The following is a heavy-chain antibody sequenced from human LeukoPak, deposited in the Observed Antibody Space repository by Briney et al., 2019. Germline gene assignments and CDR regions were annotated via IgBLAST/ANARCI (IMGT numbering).Heavy chain of an antibody. V-gene: IGHV4-59*01. CDR2: IYYSGST. CDR1: GGSISSYY. D-gene: IGHD2-2*01. Sequence: SETLSLTCTVSGGSISSYYWSWIRQPPGKGLEWIGYIYYSGSTNYNPSLKSRVTISVDTSKNQFSLKLSSVTAADTAVYYCARVGVVPAAPSINYYYYMDVWGKGTTVTVSS. CDR3: ARVGVVPAAPSINYYYYMDV. J-gene: IGHJ6*03.